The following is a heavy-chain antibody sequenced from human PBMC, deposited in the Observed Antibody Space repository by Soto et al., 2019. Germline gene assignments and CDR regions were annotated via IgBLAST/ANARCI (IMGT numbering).Heavy chain of an antibody. J-gene: IGHJ4*02. D-gene: IGHD3-3*01. Sequence: GGSLRPSCADSGFTFSRYGMHWVRQAPGKGLEWVAVISYDGSNTYYADSVKGRFTISRDNSKNTLYLQMNSLRAEDTAVYYCAKVRFLVRHGSYIDYWGQGTLVTVSS. CDR3: AKVRFLVRHGSYIDY. V-gene: IGHV3-30*18. CDR2: ISYDGSNT. CDR1: GFTFSRYG.